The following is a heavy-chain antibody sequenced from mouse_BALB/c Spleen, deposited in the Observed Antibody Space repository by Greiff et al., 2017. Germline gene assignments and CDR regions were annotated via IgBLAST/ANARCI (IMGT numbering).Heavy chain of an antibody. CDR1: GYTFTSYW. CDR2: IYPSDSYT. V-gene: IGHV1-69*02. J-gene: IGHJ2*01. Sequence: VQLQQPGAELVRPGASVKLSCKASGYTFTSYWINWVKQRPGQGLEWIGNIYPSDSYTNYNQKFKDKATLTVDKSSSTAYMQLSSPTSEDSAVYYCTRWSTTVVFDYWGQGTTLTVSS. CDR3: TRWSTTVVFDY. D-gene: IGHD1-1*01.